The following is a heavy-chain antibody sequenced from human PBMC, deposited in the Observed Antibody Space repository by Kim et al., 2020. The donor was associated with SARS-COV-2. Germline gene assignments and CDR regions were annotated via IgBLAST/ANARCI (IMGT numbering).Heavy chain of an antibody. V-gene: IGHV3-23*01. CDR1: GFTFSSDA. D-gene: IGHD3-10*01. J-gene: IGHJ4*02. CDR2: VSSDAGIT. CDR3: AKAPRQLSMALDY. Sequence: GGSLRLSCAASGFTFSSDAMSWVRQAPGRGLEWVSSVSSDAGITHYADSVKGRFTISRDNSKNMLYLQMNSLRAEDTALYYCAKAPRQLSMALDYWSQGTLVTVSS.